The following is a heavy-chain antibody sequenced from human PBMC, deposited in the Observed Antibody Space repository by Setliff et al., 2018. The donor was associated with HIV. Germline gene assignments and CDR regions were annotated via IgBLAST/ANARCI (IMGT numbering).Heavy chain of an antibody. Sequence: PGESLKISCKGSAYTFTSYWIAWVRQMPGKGLEWMGIVYPGDSDTRYSPSFQGQVTISADKSISTAYLQWSSLKASDTAMYYCARRGYGGYYFMDVWGKGTTVTVSS. J-gene: IGHJ6*03. D-gene: IGHD6-13*01. CDR3: ARRGYGGYYFMDV. V-gene: IGHV5-51*01. CDR2: VYPGDSDT. CDR1: AYTFTSYW.